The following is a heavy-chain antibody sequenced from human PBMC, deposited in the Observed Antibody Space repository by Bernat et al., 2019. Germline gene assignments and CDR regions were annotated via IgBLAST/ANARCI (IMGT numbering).Heavy chain of an antibody. CDR3: AKDRLGYNPFEY. CDR2: MSADGRNK. D-gene: IGHD1-1*01. CDR1: GFTLSSCG. J-gene: IGHJ4*02. V-gene: IGHV3-30*18. Sequence: QVQLVESGGGVVQPGRSLRLSCAASGFTLSSCGMHWVRQTPGRGLEWVAFMSADGRNKYYADSVKGRFTISSDNSKNTLYLQMDSLRVDDTALYYCAKDRLGYNPFEYWGQGTLVTVST.